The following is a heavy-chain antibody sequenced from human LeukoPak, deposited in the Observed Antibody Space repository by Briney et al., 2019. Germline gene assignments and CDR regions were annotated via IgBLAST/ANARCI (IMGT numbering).Heavy chain of an antibody. J-gene: IGHJ3*02. CDR1: GYTFTSYY. CDR2: INPRGGST. CDR3: ARDLISIESAFDI. V-gene: IGHV1-46*01. Sequence: ASVTVCCKASGYTFTSYYMHWVRQAPGQGLEWMGIINPRGGSTSYAQKFQGRVTMTRDMSTSTVYMELSSLRSEDTAVYYCARDLISIESAFDIWGQGTMVTVSS.